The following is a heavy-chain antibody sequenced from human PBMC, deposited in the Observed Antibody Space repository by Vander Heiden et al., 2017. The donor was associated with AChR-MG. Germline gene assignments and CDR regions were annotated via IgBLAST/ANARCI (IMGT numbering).Heavy chain of an antibody. CDR1: GSTFSSYG. J-gene: IGHJ6*03. V-gene: IGHV3-33*01. Sequence: QVQLVESGGGVVQPGRSLRLSCAASGSTFSSYGMHWVRQAPGKGLEWVAVIWYDGSNKYYADSVKGRFTISRDNSKNTLYLQMNSLRAEDTAVYYCARAPGGYYYYYMDVWGKGTTVTVSS. CDR3: ARAPGGYYYYYMDV. CDR2: IWYDGSNK.